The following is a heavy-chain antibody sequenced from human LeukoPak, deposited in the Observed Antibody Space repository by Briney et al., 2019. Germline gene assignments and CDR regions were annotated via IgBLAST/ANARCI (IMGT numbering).Heavy chain of an antibody. CDR2: ISRDGGRT. Sequence: GGSLRLSCAASGFTSGFTFDDYGMNWVRQVPGKGLEWVSGISRDGGRTGYADSVQGRFTISRDNSRNSLHPQMNSLRVEDTAFYYCVKDSNYDFWSGYYKGFDNWGQGTLVTVSS. D-gene: IGHD3-3*01. J-gene: IGHJ4*02. CDR3: VKDSNYDFWSGYYKGFDN. V-gene: IGHV3-20*04. CDR1: GFTFDDYG.